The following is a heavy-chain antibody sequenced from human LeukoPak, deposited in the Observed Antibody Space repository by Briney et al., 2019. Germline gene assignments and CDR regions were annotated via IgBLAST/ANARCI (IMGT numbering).Heavy chain of an antibody. D-gene: IGHD3-22*01. V-gene: IGHV3-33*08. CDR2: IWYDGSSK. J-gene: IGHJ5*02. Sequence: GGSLRLSCAASGFTVSSNYMSWVRQAPGKGLEWVSVIWYDGSSKYYADSVKGRFTISRDNSKNSLFLQIDSLRAEDTAVYYCANGGTYSSGPWGQGTLVTVSS. CDR3: ANGGTYSSGP. CDR1: GFTVSSNY.